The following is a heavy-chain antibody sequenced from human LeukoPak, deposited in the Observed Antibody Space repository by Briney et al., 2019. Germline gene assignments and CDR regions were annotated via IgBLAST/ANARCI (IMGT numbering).Heavy chain of an antibody. Sequence: SETLSLTCTVSGGSISSSSYYWDWIRQPPGKGLEWIGSIHYSGSTYYNPSLKSRVTISVDTSKNQFSLRLSSVTAADTAVYYCARQINYNNNLRRWGQGTLVTVSS. CDR2: IHYSGST. J-gene: IGHJ4*02. V-gene: IGHV4-39*01. CDR1: GGSISSSSYY. D-gene: IGHD4-11*01. CDR3: ARQINYNNNLRR.